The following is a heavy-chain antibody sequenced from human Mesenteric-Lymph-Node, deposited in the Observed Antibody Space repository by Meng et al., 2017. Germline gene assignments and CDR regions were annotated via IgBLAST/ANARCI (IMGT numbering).Heavy chain of an antibody. V-gene: IGHV3-33*01. CDR1: GFNLRTYG. CDR3: ARDRFDYNNRGDYYGMGV. J-gene: IGHJ6*02. Sequence: GGSLRLSCAVSGFNLRTYGMHWVRQAPGKGLEWVAVIWSDGITDYYADSVKGRFTISRDNYRNTIDLQMNSLGAEDTAVYFCARDRFDYNNRGDYYGMGVWGQGTTVTVSS. CDR2: IWSDGITD. D-gene: IGHD4-11*01.